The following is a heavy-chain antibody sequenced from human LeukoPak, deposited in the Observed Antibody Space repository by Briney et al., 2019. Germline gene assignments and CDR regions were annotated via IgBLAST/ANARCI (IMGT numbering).Heavy chain of an antibody. D-gene: IGHD3-10*01. CDR1: GYTLTELS. Sequence: GASVKVSCKVSGYTLTELSMHWVRQAPGKGLEWMGGFDPEDGETIYAQKFQGRVTMTEDTSTDTAYMELSSLRSEDTAVYYCATGIMVRGVIISYFDYWGQGTLVTVSS. CDR2: FDPEDGET. J-gene: IGHJ4*02. V-gene: IGHV1-24*01. CDR3: ATGIMVRGVIISYFDY.